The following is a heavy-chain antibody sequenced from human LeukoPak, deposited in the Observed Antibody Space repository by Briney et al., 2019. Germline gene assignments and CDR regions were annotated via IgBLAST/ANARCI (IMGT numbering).Heavy chain of an antibody. CDR2: ISGSGGST. J-gene: IGHJ4*02. V-gene: IGHV3-23*01. CDR1: GFTFSSYA. Sequence: GGSLRLSCAASGFTFSSYAISWVRQAPGKGLEWVSAISGSGGSTYYADSVKGRFTISRDNSKNTLYLQMNSLRAEDTAVYYCAKAREYYYDSSGDYWGQGTLVTVSS. CDR3: AKAREYYYDSSGDY. D-gene: IGHD3-22*01.